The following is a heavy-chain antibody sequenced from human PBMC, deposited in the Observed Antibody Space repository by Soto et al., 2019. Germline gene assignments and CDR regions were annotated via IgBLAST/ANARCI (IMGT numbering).Heavy chain of an antibody. CDR1: GYTFISYY. V-gene: IGHV1-46*01. CDR3: ARGPHSSGGYYFDY. J-gene: IGHJ4*02. CDR2: SNPSGGSS. D-gene: IGHD6-19*01. Sequence: GASVKVSCKASGYTFISYYVHWVRQAPGQGLEWMGISNPSGGSSSYAQKFQGRVTMTRDTSTSTVYMELSSLRSEDTAVFYCARGPHSSGGYYFDYWGQGTLVTVSS.